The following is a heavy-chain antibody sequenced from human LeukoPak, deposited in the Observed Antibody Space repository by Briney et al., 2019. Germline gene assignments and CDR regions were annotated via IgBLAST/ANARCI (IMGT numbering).Heavy chain of an antibody. CDR3: ARGRRAAPVFDY. J-gene: IGHJ4*02. V-gene: IGHV4-38-2*01. Sequence: SETLSLTCAVSGYSISSGYYWGWIRQPPGKGLEWIGSIYHSGSTYYNPSLKSRVTISVDTSKNQFSLKLSSVTAADTAVYYCARGRRAAPVFDYWGQGTLVTVSS. D-gene: IGHD2-15*01. CDR1: GYSISSGYY. CDR2: IYHSGST.